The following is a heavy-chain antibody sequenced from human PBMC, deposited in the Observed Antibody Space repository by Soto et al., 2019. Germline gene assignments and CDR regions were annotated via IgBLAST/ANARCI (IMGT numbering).Heavy chain of an antibody. J-gene: IGHJ3*02. CDR3: ARDGNRIAAAGKDAFDI. D-gene: IGHD6-13*01. CDR2: ISAYNGNT. CDR1: GYTFTSYG. Sequence: QVQLVQSGAEVKKPGASVKVSCKASGYTFTSYGISWVRQAPGQGLEWMGWISAYNGNTNYAQKLQGRVTMTTDTSPSTAYMELRSLRSDDTAVYYCARDGNRIAAAGKDAFDIWGQGTMVTVSS. V-gene: IGHV1-18*01.